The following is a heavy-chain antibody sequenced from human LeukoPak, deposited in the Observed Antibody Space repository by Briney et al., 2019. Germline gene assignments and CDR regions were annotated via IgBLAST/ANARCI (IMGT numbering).Heavy chain of an antibody. Sequence: AGGSLRLSCGGSGFTFSRYAMTWVRQAPGQGLEWVAIISGSGADTHYAGSVKGRFTVSRDNSKNTVYLQMNSLRVEDTALYYCTLRTDYWGQGTRVTVSS. CDR3: TLRTDY. V-gene: IGHV3-23*01. CDR2: ISGSGADT. CDR1: GFTFSRYA. J-gene: IGHJ4*02.